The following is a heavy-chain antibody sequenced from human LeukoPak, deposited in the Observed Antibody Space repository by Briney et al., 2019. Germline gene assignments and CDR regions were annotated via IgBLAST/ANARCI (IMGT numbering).Heavy chain of an antibody. D-gene: IGHD2-2*01. V-gene: IGHV3-23*01. J-gene: IGHJ3*02. CDR2: ISGSCGST. CDR1: GFTFINYA. CDR3: AKDSWSYHDAFDI. Sequence: PGGSLRLSCAASGFTFINYAMNWVRQAPGKGLEWVSCISGSCGSTYYADSVKGRFTISRDNSKNTLFLQMNNLRAEDTAVYYCAKDSWSYHDAFDIWGQGTMVTVSS.